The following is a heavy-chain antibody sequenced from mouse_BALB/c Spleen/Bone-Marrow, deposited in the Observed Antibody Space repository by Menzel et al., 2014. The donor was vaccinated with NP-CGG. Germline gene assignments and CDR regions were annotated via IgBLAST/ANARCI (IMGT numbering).Heavy chain of an antibody. Sequence: EVMLVESGPGLVKPSQSLSLTCSVTGYSITSDYTWHWIRQFPGNKLEWMGYINYSGSTSYNPSLKSRISITRGTSKNQFFLQLNSVTTEDTATYYCARSGYFYYFDYWGQGTTLTVSS. J-gene: IGHJ2*01. CDR2: INYSGST. CDR3: ARSGYFYYFDY. V-gene: IGHV3-2*02. CDR1: GYSITSDYT.